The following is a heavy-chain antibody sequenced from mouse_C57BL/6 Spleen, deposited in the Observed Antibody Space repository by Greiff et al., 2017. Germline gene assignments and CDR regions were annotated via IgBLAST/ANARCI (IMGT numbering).Heavy chain of an antibody. J-gene: IGHJ4*01. CDR1: GFTFTDYY. D-gene: IGHD2-5*01. CDR2: IRNKANGYTT. Sequence: EVQLVESGGGLVQPGGSLSLSCAASGFTFTDYYMSWVRQPPGKALEWLGFIRNKANGYTTEYSASVKGRFTISRDNSQSILYLQMNALRAEDSATYYCAGGSNYYAMDDWGQGTSVTVSS. V-gene: IGHV7-3*01. CDR3: AGGSNYYAMDD.